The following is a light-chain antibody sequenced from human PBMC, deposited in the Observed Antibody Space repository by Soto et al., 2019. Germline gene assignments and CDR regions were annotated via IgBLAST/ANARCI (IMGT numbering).Light chain of an antibody. CDR1: SSNIGSNT. Sequence: QSVLTQPPSASGTPGQRVTISCSGSSSNIGSNTVNWYQQLPGTAPKLLIYSNNHRPAGVPGRFSGSKSGTTASLAISGLQSEDEADYYCAACADSRNVVFGGGTKLTVL. CDR2: SNN. J-gene: IGLJ2*01. V-gene: IGLV1-44*01. CDR3: AACADSRNVV.